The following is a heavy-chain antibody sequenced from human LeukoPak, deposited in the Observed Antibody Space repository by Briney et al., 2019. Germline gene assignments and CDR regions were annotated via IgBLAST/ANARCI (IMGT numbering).Heavy chain of an antibody. CDR3: VRELPPVVSYYFDY. V-gene: IGHV3-33*01. CDR1: GFTFSSFD. CDR2: IWSDGRSL. J-gene: IGHJ4*02. D-gene: IGHD2-15*01. Sequence: PGRSLRLSCAASGFTFSSFDMHWVRQAPGNGLEWVAAIWSDGRSLYYADSVKGRFTISRDNSKNTLYLQMNSLRAEDTAVYYRVRELPPVVSYYFDYWGQGTFVTVSS.